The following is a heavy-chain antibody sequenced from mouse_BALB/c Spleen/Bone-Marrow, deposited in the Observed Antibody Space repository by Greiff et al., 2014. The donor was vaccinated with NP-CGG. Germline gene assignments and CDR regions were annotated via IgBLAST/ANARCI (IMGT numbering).Heavy chain of an antibody. J-gene: IGHJ1*01. D-gene: IGHD2-1*01. Sequence: QVQLQQSGSVLVRPGASVKLSCKASGYTFTSSWMHWAKQKAGQGLEWIGEIHPNSGNTNYNEKFKGKATLTVDTSSSTAYVDLSSLTSEDFAVYYCAREKIYGNYLWYFDVWGAGTTVTVSS. CDR2: IHPNSGNT. CDR1: GYTFTSSW. V-gene: IGHV1S130*01. CDR3: AREKIYGNYLWYFDV.